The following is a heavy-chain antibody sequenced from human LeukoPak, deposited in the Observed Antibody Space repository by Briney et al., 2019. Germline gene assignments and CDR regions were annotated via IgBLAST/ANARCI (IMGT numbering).Heavy chain of an antibody. CDR1: GGSFSGYY. J-gene: IGHJ5*02. CDR2: IDHSGST. D-gene: IGHD6-19*01. V-gene: IGHV4-34*01. CDR3: AKLEVIAVAGSNWFDP. Sequence: SETLSLTCAVYGGSFSGYYWSWIRQPPGKGLEWIGEIDHSGSTNYNPSLKSRVTISVDMSKNQFSLKLSSVTAADTAVYYCAKLEVIAVAGSNWFDPWGQGTLVTVSS.